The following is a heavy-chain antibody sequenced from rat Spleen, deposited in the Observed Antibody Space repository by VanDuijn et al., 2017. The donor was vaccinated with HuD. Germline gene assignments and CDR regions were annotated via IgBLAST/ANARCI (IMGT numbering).Heavy chain of an antibody. CDR3: AVAGYGY. Sequence: EVQLVESGGGLVQPGRSLKLSCVASGFTFSTYWMYWIRQAPGKGLEWVSSISTDGGRTYYPDSVKGRFTISRDNAENTVYLQMNSLRSEDTATYYCAVAGYGYWGQGVMVTVSS. D-gene: IGHD1-7*01. CDR2: ISTDGGRT. J-gene: IGHJ2*01. CDR1: GFTFSTYW. V-gene: IGHV5-58*01.